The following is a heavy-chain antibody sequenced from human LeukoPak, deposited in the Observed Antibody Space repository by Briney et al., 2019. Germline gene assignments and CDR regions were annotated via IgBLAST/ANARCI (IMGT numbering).Heavy chain of an antibody. CDR2: IYTSGST. D-gene: IGHD2-2*01. V-gene: IGHV4-4*07. Sequence: SETLSLTCTVSGGSISSYYWSWIRQPAGKGLEWIGRIYTSGSTNYNPSLKSRVTISVDTSKNHFSLRLSSVTAADTAVYYCARESKEYCGSTSCYRAFDIWGQGTMVTVSS. CDR3: ARESKEYCGSTSCYRAFDI. J-gene: IGHJ3*02. CDR1: GGSISSYY.